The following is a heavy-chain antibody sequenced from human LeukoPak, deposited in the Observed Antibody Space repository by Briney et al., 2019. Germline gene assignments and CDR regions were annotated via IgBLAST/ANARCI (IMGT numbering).Heavy chain of an antibody. Sequence: ASVKVSCKASGYTFTSYYMHWVRQAPGQGLEWMGIINPSGSSTSYAQKFQGRVTMARDTSTSTVYMELSSLRSEDTAVYYCARDSSQNYYDSSGPSGYWGQGTLVTVSS. J-gene: IGHJ4*02. CDR2: INPSGSST. D-gene: IGHD3-22*01. CDR3: ARDSSQNYYDSSGPSGY. CDR1: GYTFTSYY. V-gene: IGHV1-46*01.